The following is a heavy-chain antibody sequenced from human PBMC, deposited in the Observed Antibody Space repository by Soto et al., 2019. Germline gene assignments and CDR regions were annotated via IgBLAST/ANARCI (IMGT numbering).Heavy chain of an antibody. CDR3: ATIDMVEKFDP. Sequence: GGSLRLSCAASGFIFSDRYMDWVRQTPGKGLEWLGRIRNRANSYSTEYAASVRGRFIISRDDSNNSLYLHMSSLKTEDTAVYYCATIDMVEKFDPRGQGTLVTVSS. CDR2: IRNRANSYST. CDR1: GFIFSDRY. V-gene: IGHV3-72*01. D-gene: IGHD3-10*01. J-gene: IGHJ5*02.